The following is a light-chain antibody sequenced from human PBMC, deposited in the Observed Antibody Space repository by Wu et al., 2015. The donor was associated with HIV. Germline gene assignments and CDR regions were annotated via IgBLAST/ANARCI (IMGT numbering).Light chain of an antibody. CDR2: DVS. CDR1: QSIRSF. Sequence: EVLLTQSPATLSLSPGERATLSCRARQSIRSFIAWYQQKAGQAPRLLIYDVSNRATGIPARFSGSGSGTDFTLTISSLEPEDSAVYYCQQRTDWPGVTFGPGTKVIIK. V-gene: IGKV3-11*01. CDR3: QQRTDWPGVT. J-gene: IGKJ3*01.